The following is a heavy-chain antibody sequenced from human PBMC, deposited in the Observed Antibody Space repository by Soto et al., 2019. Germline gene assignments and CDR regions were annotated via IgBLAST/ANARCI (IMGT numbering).Heavy chain of an antibody. CDR3: ARGGLGIAAVAQANWFAP. V-gene: IGHV3-23*01. J-gene: IGHJ5*02. D-gene: IGHD6-13*01. CDR1: GLTFNGYA. Sequence: PVGSLRLSCEASGLTFNGYAMSWVRQAPGKGLEWVSTISGPGGSAYYPDSVKGRFTISRDNSKNTLFLQMNSLRLEDTALYYCARGGLGIAAVAQANWFAPWGLGTLVTVSS. CDR2: ISGPGGSA.